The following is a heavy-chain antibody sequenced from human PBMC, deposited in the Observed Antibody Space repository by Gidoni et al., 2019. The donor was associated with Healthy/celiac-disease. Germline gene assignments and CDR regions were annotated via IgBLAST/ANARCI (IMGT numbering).Heavy chain of an antibody. CDR2: IYPGDSDT. J-gene: IGHJ2*01. D-gene: IGHD2-15*01. Sequence: EVQLVQSGAEVIQPGESLKISCTGSGYSFTRYCIVWVRQMPGKGLEWMGIIYPGDSDTRYRPSFQGQVTISADKSISTAYLQWSSLKASDTAMYYCARRGHCSGGGCDWHNWYFDLWGRGTLVTVSS. CDR3: ARRGHCSGGGCDWHNWYFDL. V-gene: IGHV5-51*01. CDR1: GYSFTRYC.